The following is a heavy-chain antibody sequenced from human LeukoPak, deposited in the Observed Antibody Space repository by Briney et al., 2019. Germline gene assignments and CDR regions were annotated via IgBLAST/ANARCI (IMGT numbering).Heavy chain of an antibody. CDR1: GGSFSGYY. V-gene: IGHV4-34*01. J-gene: IGHJ4*02. D-gene: IGHD6-13*01. CDR2: INHSGST. CDR3: ARGRSSRHFDY. Sequence: SETLSLTCAVYGGSFSGYYWSWIRQPPGKGLEWIGEINHSGSTNYNPSLKSRVTISVDTSKNQFSLKLSSVTAADTAMYYCARGRSSRHFDYWGQGTLVTVSS.